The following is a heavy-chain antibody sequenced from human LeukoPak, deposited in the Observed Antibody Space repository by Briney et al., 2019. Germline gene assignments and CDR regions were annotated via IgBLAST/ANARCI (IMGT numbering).Heavy chain of an antibody. D-gene: IGHD3-10*01. CDR1: GYTFTSYD. Sequence: ASVKVSCKASGYTFTSYDINWVRQATGQGLEWMGWMNPNSGNTGYAQKFQGRVTMTRNTSISTAYMELSSLRSEDTAVYYCARSDYYGSAGTYRNWFDPWGQGTLVTVSS. J-gene: IGHJ5*02. CDR3: ARSDYYGSAGTYRNWFDP. CDR2: MNPNSGNT. V-gene: IGHV1-8*01.